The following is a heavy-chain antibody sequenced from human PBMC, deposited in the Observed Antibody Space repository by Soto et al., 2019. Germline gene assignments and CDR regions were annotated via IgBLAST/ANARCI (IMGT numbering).Heavy chain of an antibody. CDR2: IYRSGST. J-gene: IGHJ4*02. D-gene: IGHD3-22*01. CDR3: ARLAYFDTTGYYYYFDY. V-gene: IGHV4-38-2*01. Sequence: PSETLSFTCAVSGYAISTGYYWGWIRQPPGKGLEWIGSIYRSGSTYYNPSLKSRVTRSMDMSKNQFSLKLTSVTAADTAVYYCARLAYFDTTGYYYYFDYWGQRTLVTVSS. CDR1: GYAISTGYY.